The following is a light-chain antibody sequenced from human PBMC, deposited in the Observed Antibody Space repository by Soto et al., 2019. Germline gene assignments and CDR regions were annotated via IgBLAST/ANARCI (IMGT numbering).Light chain of an antibody. J-gene: IGLJ1*01. CDR2: DVS. CDR1: SSDVGGYNY. Sequence: QPALTQPASVSGAPGQSIGISCIGSSSDVGGYNYVSWHQQHPGKAPKAVIYDVSNRPSGVSDRFSGSKSGNTASLTISGLQAEDEADYYCSSYTSSSTYVFGTGTKVTVL. V-gene: IGLV2-14*01. CDR3: SSYTSSSTYV.